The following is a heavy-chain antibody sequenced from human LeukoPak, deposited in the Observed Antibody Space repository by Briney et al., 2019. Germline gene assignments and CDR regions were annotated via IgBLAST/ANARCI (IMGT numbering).Heavy chain of an antibody. D-gene: IGHD3-10*01. J-gene: IGHJ3*02. V-gene: IGHV3-48*03. CDR2: IGPSGSTI. Sequence: PGGSLRLSCGASGFSFSTYEMNWVRQAPGKGLEWVSYIGPSGSTIGYADSVKGRFTISRDNAKNSLYLQMTSLRAEDTAIYYCADELWFGEFDAFDIWCQGTMVTVSS. CDR1: GFSFSTYE. CDR3: ADELWFGEFDAFDI.